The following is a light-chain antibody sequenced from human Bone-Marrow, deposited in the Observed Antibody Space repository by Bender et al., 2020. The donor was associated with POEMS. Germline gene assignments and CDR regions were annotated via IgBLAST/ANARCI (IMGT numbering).Light chain of an antibody. CDR1: RLGDTY. Sequence: SYDLTQPPSVSVSPGQTATITCSGHRLGDTYTSWYQQKPGQSPVLVIHEDSKRPPGTPERFSGSNSGNTATLTIRGSHDMDEADYYCQVWDDSTGAVFGGGTSLTVL. CDR2: EDS. V-gene: IGLV3-1*01. J-gene: IGLJ2*01. CDR3: QVWDDSTGAV.